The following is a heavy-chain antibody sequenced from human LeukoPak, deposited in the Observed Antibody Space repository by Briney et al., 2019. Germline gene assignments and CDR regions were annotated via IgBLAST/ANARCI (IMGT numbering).Heavy chain of an antibody. CDR1: GYTFTNYY. D-gene: IGHD2-2*01. J-gene: IGHJ4*02. CDR3: ARANALYCSSTSCLFDY. V-gene: IGHV1-2*02. CDR2: INPYSGRT. Sequence: ASVKVSCKASGYTFTNYYIHWVRQAPGQGLEWMAWINPYSGRTSYAQNFHDRIILTRDTSISTAYMELSRLRSDDTAIYYCARANALYCSSTSCLFDYWGQGTLVTVSS.